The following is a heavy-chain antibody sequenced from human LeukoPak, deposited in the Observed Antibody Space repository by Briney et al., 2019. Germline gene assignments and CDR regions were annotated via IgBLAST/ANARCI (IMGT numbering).Heavy chain of an antibody. D-gene: IGHD2-2*01. CDR1: GGSISSGDYY. V-gene: IGHV4-30-4*08. Sequence: SQTLSLTCTVSGGSISSGDYYWSWIRQPPGKGLEWIGYIYYSGSTCYNPSLKSRVIMSVDTSKNQFSLKLSSVTAADTAVYYCARGGAGYCSSTSCYALKSFDYWGQGTLVTVSS. CDR3: ARGGAGYCSSTSCYALKSFDY. CDR2: IYYSGST. J-gene: IGHJ4*02.